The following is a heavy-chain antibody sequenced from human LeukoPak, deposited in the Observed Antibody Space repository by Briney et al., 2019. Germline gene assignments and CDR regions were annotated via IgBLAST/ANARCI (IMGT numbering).Heavy chain of an antibody. CDR3: AKMGLALFGEKWSHFDY. CDR1: GFTFSSYG. V-gene: IGHV3-23*01. J-gene: IGHJ4*02. CDR2: ISGSGGST. D-gene: IGHD3-10*02. Sequence: GGSLRLSCAASGFTFSSYGMSWVRQAPGKGLEWVSAISGSGGSTYYADSVKGRFTISRDNSKNTLYLQMNSLRAEDTAVYYCAKMGLALFGEKWSHFDYWGQGTLVTVSS.